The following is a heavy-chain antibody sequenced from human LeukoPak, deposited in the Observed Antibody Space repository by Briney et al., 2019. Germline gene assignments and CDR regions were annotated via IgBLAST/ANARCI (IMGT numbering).Heavy chain of an antibody. CDR2: IYWDDDK. CDR1: GFSLSTSGVS. D-gene: IGHD3-22*01. J-gene: IGHJ4*02. CDR3: AHRRQYYDSSGYYYDDS. V-gene: IGHV2-5*02. Sequence: SGPTLVNPTQTLTLTCTFSGFSLSTSGVSVGWIRQPPGKALEWPALIYWDDDKRYSPSLKSRLTITKDTSKNQVVLTMTNMDPVDTATYYCAHRRQYYDSSGYYYDDSWGQGTLVTVSS.